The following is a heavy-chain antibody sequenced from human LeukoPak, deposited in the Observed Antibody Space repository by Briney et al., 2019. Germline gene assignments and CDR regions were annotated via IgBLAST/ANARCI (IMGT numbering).Heavy chain of an antibody. CDR2: ITPSDDST. D-gene: IGHD3-9*01. Sequence: ASVKVSCKASGYTFTSYNMHWVRQAPGQGLEWMGIITPSDDSTSYAPKFQGRVTMTRDTSTFTVYMDLSSLRSEDTAVYYCARDLAGSWTYDYWGQGTLVTASS. J-gene: IGHJ4*02. CDR3: ARDLAGSWTYDY. CDR1: GYTFTSYN. V-gene: IGHV1-46*01.